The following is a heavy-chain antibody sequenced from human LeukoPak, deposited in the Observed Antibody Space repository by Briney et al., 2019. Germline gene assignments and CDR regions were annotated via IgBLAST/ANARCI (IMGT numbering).Heavy chain of an antibody. D-gene: IGHD3-22*01. CDR1: GYTFTGYY. V-gene: IGHV1-69*06. J-gene: IGHJ4*02. Sequence: SVKVSCKASGYTFTGYYMHWVRQAPGQGLEWMGGIIPIFGTANYAQKFQGRVTITADKSTSTAYMELSSLRSEDTAVYYCARGRLNYDSAGYYDNPHLDYWGQGTLVTVSS. CDR2: IIPIFGTA. CDR3: ARGRLNYDSAGYYDNPHLDY.